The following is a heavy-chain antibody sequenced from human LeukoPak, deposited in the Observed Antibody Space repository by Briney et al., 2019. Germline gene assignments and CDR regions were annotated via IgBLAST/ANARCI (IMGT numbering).Heavy chain of an antibody. Sequence: SETLSLTCAVYGGSFSGYYWSWIRQPPGKGPEWIGEINHSDSTNYNPSLKSRVTISVDTPKNQFSLMLSSVTAADTAVYYCTRGRSSGWYYYYGMDVWGQGTTVTVSS. CDR1: GGSFSGYY. D-gene: IGHD6-19*01. CDR3: TRGRSSGWYYYYGMDV. CDR2: INHSDST. V-gene: IGHV4-34*01. J-gene: IGHJ6*02.